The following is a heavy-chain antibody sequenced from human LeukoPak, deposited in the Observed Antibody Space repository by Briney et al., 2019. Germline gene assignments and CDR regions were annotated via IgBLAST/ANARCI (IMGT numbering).Heavy chain of an antibody. CDR3: ARGVSEY. J-gene: IGHJ4*02. V-gene: IGHV4-4*07. CDR1: GGSISSYY. D-gene: IGHD5/OR15-5a*01. Sequence: NTSETLSLTCTVSGGSISSYYWSWIRQPAGKGLEWIGRIYTSGSTYYNPSLKSRVTISFDTSKNQFSLQLSSVTAADTAVYFCARGVSEYWGQGILVTVSS. CDR2: IYTSGST.